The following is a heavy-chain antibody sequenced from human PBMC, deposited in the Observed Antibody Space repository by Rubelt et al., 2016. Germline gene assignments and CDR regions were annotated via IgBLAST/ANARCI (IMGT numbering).Heavy chain of an antibody. V-gene: IGHV3-23*04. CDR2: NSGTGGST. CDR1: GFTFSSYA. CDR3: AKGRGYSGYDGTPVDY. D-gene: IGHD5-12*01. Sequence: EVQLVESGGGLVQPGGSLRLSCGASGFTFSSYAMSWVRQPPGKGLEWVSSNSGTGGSTYYADSVRVRFTISRDNSKKTLYLQMNSLRVEDTAVYYCAKGRGYSGYDGTPVDYWGQGTLVTVSS. J-gene: IGHJ4*02.